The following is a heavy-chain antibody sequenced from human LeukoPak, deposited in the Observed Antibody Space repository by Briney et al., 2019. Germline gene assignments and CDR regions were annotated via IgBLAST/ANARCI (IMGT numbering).Heavy chain of an antibody. CDR1: GYTFTGYY. Sequence: ASVKVSCKASGYTFTGYYMHWVRQAPGQGLEWMGWINPNSGGTNYAQKFQGRVTMTRDTSISTAYMELRSLRSDDTAVYYCARDSRFVVYGSDAFDIWGQGTMVTVSS. J-gene: IGHJ3*02. V-gene: IGHV1-2*02. D-gene: IGHD3-10*01. CDR3: ARDSRFVVYGSDAFDI. CDR2: INPNSGGT.